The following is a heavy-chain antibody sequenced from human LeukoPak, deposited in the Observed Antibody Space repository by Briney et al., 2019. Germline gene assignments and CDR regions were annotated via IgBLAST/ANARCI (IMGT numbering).Heavy chain of an antibody. V-gene: IGHV1-18*01. D-gene: IGHD2-2*01. CDR3: ARGGGLTYCSSTSCYLFDY. CDR1: GYTFTSYG. CDR2: ISAYNGNT. J-gene: IGHJ4*02. Sequence: VKVSCKASGYTFTSYGISWVRQAPGQGLEWMGWISAYNGNTNYAQKLQGRVTMTTDTSTSTAYMELRSLRSDDTAVYYCARGGGLTYCSSTSCYLFDYWGQGTLVTVSS.